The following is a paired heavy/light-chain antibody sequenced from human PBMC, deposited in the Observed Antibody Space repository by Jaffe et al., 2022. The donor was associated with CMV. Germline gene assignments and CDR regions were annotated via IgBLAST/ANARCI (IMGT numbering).Heavy chain of an antibody. J-gene: IGHJ5*02. CDR3: ATTRGITVTPIWFDP. Sequence: QVQLVESGGGSVKPGGSLRLSCAASGLTFNDYYMSWIRQAPGKGMEWVSSVSSRSAYTHYADSVKGRFTISRDNSKNLLYLQMNSLRVEDTAVYYCATTRGITVTPIWFDPWGRGTLVTVSS. CDR1: GLTFNDYY. D-gene: IGHD4-17*01. CDR2: VSSRSAYT. V-gene: IGHV3-11*06.
Light chain of an antibody. Sequence: EIVMMQSPATLSVSPGERATLSCRASRDITNNLAWYQQKPGQAPRLLIYAASTRATGIPARFSGSGSGTEFTLTISSLQSEDFATYFCQQYNNWPPYTFGQGTKVEIK. V-gene: IGKV3-15*01. CDR3: QQYNNWPPYT. CDR2: AAS. J-gene: IGKJ2*01. CDR1: RDITNN.